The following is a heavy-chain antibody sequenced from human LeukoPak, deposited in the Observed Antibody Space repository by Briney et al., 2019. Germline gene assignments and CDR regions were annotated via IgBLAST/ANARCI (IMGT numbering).Heavy chain of an antibody. V-gene: IGHV4-34*01. CDR1: GGSFSGYY. J-gene: IGHJ4*02. CDR3: ASLDYDFWSGYLYYFDY. Sequence: SETLSLTCAVYGGSFSGYYWSWIRQPPGKGLECIGEINHSGSTNYNPSLKSRVTISVDTSKNQFSLKLSSVTAADTAVYYCASLDYDFWSGYLYYFDYWGQGTLVTVSS. D-gene: IGHD3-3*01. CDR2: INHSGST.